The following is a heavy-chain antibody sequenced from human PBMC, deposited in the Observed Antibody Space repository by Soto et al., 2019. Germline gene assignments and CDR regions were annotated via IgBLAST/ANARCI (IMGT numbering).Heavy chain of an antibody. D-gene: IGHD1-26*01. CDR2: ISWNSGSI. CDR1: GFTSDDYA. J-gene: IGHJ5*02. V-gene: IGHV3-9*02. Sequence: EVQLVESGGGWVQPGRSLRLSCAASGFTSDDYAMHWVRQVPGKGLEWVSSISWNSGSIAYADSVKGRFTISRDNAKNSLYLQMNSLRAEDTALYYCAKDVRGIGVGWLDPWGQGTLVTVSS. CDR3: AKDVRGIGVGWLDP.